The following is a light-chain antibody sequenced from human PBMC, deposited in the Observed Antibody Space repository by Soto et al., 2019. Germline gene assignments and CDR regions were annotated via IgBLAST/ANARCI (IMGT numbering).Light chain of an antibody. Sequence: DIQMTQSPSTLSASVGERVTITCRASQSVSNWLAWYQHKPGKAPKLLIHDVSSLESGVPSRFSGSGSGTEFILTISSLQPDDFATYYCQQYYSYSWTFGQGTKVDIK. J-gene: IGKJ1*01. CDR3: QQYYSYSWT. CDR1: QSVSNW. CDR2: DVS. V-gene: IGKV1-5*01.